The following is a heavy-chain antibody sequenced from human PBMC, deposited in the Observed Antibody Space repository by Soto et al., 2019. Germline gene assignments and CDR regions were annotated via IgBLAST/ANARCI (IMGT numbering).Heavy chain of an antibody. V-gene: IGHV2-26*01. J-gene: IGHJ6*03. D-gene: IGHD3-3*01. CDR2: IFSNDEK. CDR1: GFSLSNARMG. CDR3: ARISIGPGKSLEWLPLVGYYYYYMDV. Sequence: QVTLKESGPVLVKPTETLTLTCTVSGFSLSNARMGVSWIRQPPGKALEWLAHIFSNDEKSYSTSLKSRLTISKDTSKSQVVLTMTNMDPVDTATYYCARISIGPGKSLEWLPLVGYYYYYMDVWGKGTTVTVSS.